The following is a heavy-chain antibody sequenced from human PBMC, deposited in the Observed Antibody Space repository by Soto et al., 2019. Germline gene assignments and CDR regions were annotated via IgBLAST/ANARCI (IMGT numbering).Heavy chain of an antibody. J-gene: IGHJ4*02. CDR3: AGGRYKDEQLPINY. CDR2: INHSGST. Sequence: PSETLSLTCAVYGGSFSGYYWSWIRQPPGKGLEWIGEINHSGSTNYNPSLKSRVTISVDTSKNQFSLKLSSVTAADTAVYYCAGGRYKDEQLPINYWGQGTLLTVSA. D-gene: IGHD6-13*01. V-gene: IGHV4-34*01. CDR1: GGSFSGYY.